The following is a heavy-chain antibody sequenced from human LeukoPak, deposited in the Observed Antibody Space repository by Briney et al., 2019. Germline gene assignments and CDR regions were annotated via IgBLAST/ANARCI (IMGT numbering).Heavy chain of an antibody. CDR3: ARAPVTSGYSFDI. CDR1: GFTFRSYG. D-gene: IGHD2-2*01. V-gene: IGHV3-33*01. Sequence: GGSLRLPCTVSGFTFRSYGMHWVRQARGKGLDWVALIWDHGSKKYYAHFVKAPFTISRDNSKNPLYLQMNSLRAEDTAVYYCARAPVTSGYSFDIWAQGTVVTVSS. J-gene: IGHJ3*02. CDR2: IWDHGSKK.